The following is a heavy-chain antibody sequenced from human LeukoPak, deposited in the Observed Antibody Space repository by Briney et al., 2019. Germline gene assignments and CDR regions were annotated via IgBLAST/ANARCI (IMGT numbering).Heavy chain of an antibody. V-gene: IGHV4-39*01. CDR3: ARRTMVRGVITPLRAWFDP. CDR1: GGSISSSSYY. Sequence: SETLSLTCTVSGGSISSSSYYWGWIRQPPGKGLEWIGSIYYSGSTYYNPSLKSRVTISVDTSKNQFSLKLSSVTAADTAVYYCARRTMVRGVITPLRAWFDPWGQGTLVTVSS. J-gene: IGHJ5*02. CDR2: IYYSGST. D-gene: IGHD3-10*01.